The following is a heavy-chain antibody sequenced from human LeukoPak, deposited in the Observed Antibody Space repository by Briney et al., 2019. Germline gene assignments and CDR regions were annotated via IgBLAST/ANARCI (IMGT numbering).Heavy chain of an antibody. CDR3: ARDRLAVAGAQVGWFDP. D-gene: IGHD6-19*01. V-gene: IGHV4-59*01. Sequence: SETLSLTCTVSGHSISSYYWRWLRQPPGKGLEWIGYNYYSGSTNYNPSLKSRVTISVDTSKNQFSLKLSSVTAADTAVYYCARDRLAVAGAQVGWFDPWGQGTLVTVSS. CDR2: NYYSGST. J-gene: IGHJ5*02. CDR1: GHSISSYY.